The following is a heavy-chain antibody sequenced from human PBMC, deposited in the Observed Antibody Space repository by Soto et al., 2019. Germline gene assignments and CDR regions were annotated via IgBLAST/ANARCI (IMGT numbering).Heavy chain of an antibody. V-gene: IGHV3-23*01. CDR2: ISGSGGST. J-gene: IGHJ4*02. D-gene: IGHD1-1*01. Sequence: GSLRLSCEASGFTFTSYAMSWVRQAPGKGLEWVSVISGSGGSTYYADSVKGRFTISRDNSKNTLYLQMNSLRAEDTAVYYCAVHGYDYWGQGTLVTVSS. CDR1: GFTFTSYA. CDR3: AVHGYDY.